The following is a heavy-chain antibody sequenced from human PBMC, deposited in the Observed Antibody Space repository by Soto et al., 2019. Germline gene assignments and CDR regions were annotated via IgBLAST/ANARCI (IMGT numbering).Heavy chain of an antibody. V-gene: IGHV1-69*13. CDR1: GGTFSIYA. J-gene: IGHJ4*02. D-gene: IGHD6-6*01. CDR2: IIPIFGTA. CDR3: ARGAARPEGVIPLDY. Sequence: GASVKVSCKASGGTFSIYAISWVRQAPGQGLEWMGGIIPIFGTANYAQKFQGRVTITADESTSTAYMELSSLRSEDTAVYYCARGAARPEGVIPLDYWGQGTLVTVSS.